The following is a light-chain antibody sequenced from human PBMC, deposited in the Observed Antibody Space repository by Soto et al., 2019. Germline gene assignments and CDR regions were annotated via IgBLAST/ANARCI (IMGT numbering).Light chain of an antibody. CDR3: RQYNNWPPWT. V-gene: IGKV3-15*01. J-gene: IGKJ1*01. CDR1: QSVSSN. CDR2: GAS. Sequence: EIVMTQSPATLSVSPGERATLSCRASQSVSSNLAWYQQKPGQAPRLLIYGASTRATGIPARFSGSGSGTEITLTNSSLQSEDFAVYYCRQYNNWPPWTFGQGTKVEIK.